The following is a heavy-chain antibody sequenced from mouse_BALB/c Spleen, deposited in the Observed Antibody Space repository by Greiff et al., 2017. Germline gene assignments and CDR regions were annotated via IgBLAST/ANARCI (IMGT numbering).Heavy chain of an antibody. D-gene: IGHD4-1*01. V-gene: IGHV3-6*02. J-gene: IGHJ4*01. Sequence: ESGPGLVKPSQSLSLTCSVTGYSITSGYYWNWIRQFPGNKLEWMGYISYDGSNNYNPSLKNRISITRDTSKNQFFLKLNSVTTEDTATYYCARALGDYYAMDYWGQGTSVTVSS. CDR3: ARALGDYYAMDY. CDR1: GYSITSGYY. CDR2: ISYDGSN.